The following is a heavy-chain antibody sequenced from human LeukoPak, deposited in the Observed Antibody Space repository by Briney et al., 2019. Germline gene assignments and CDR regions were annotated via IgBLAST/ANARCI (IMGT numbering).Heavy chain of an antibody. CDR3: ARLDSSGYSRGRYYFYGMDV. CDR2: IYTSGST. V-gene: IGHV4-4*07. Sequence: SETLSLTCTVSGGSISSYYWSWIRQPAGKGLEWIGRIYTSGSTNYNPSLKSRVTILLDKSKNQFSLKLSSVTAADTAVYYCARLDSSGYSRGRYYFYGMDVWGQGTTVIVSS. J-gene: IGHJ6*02. CDR1: GGSISSYY. D-gene: IGHD3-22*01.